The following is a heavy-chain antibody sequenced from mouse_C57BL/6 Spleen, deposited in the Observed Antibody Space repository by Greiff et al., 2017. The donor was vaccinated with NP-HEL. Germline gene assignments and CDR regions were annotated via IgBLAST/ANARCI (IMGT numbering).Heavy chain of an antibody. D-gene: IGHD1-1*01. CDR3: TRDRATVVGDYYAMDY. V-gene: IGHV5-9-1*02. CDR1: GFTFSSYA. Sequence: EVHLVESGGGLVKPGGSLKLSCAASGFTFSSYAMSWVRQTPEKRLEWVAYISSGGDYIYYADTVKGRFTISRDNARNTLYLQMSSLKSEDTAMYYCTRDRATVVGDYYAMDYWGQGTSVTVSS. J-gene: IGHJ4*01. CDR2: ISSGGDYI.